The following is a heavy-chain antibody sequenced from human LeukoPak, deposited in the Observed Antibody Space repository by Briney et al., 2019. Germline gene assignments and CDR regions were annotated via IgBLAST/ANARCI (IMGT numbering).Heavy chain of an antibody. CDR2: ISSSGSTI. J-gene: IGHJ3*02. CDR1: GFTFSSYS. Sequence: GGSLRLSCAASGFTFSSYSMQWVRQAPGKGLEWVSHISSSGSTIYYADSVKGRFTISRDNAKESLYLQMNSLRAEDTAVYYCALYCSGGSCYSMGGAFDIWGQGTVVTVSS. D-gene: IGHD2-15*01. V-gene: IGHV3-48*01. CDR3: ALYCSGGSCYSMGGAFDI.